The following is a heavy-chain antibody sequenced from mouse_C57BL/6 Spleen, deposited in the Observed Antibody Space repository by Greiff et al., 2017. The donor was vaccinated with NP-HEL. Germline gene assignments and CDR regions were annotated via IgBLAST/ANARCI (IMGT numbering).Heavy chain of an antibody. D-gene: IGHD1-1*01. CDR2: IHPNSGST. Sequence: VQLQQPGAELVKPGASVKLSCKASGYTFTSYWLHWVKQRPGQGLEWIGMIHPNSGSTNYNEKFKSKATLTVDKSSSTAYMQLSSLTSEDSAVYYCARFYYGSSPYYYAMDYWGQGTSVTVSS. CDR1: GYTFTSYW. J-gene: IGHJ4*01. V-gene: IGHV1-64*01. CDR3: ARFYYGSSPYYYAMDY.